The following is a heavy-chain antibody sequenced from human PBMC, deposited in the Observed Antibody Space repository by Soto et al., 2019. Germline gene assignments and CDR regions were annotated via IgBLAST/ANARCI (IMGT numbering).Heavy chain of an antibody. J-gene: IGHJ4*02. V-gene: IGHV4-38-2*02. CDR2: MSHSGRT. Sequence: SETLSLTCDVSGYSMKTGYYWGWIRQPPGKGLEWIGSMSHSGRTYNNPSLKSRVTISIDTSKNQLSLRLSSVTAADTAVYYCARDGGATLDYWGQGNRVTVSS. CDR3: ARDGGATLDY. CDR1: GYSMKTGYY. D-gene: IGHD1-26*01.